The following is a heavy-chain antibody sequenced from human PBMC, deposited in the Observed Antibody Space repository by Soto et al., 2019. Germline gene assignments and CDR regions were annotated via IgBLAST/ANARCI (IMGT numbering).Heavy chain of an antibody. CDR2: IIPIFGTA. CDR3: ARSAPTEYEADFDI. Sequence: GASVKVSCKASGGTFSSYAISWVRQAPGQGLEWMGGIIPIFGTANYAQKFQGRVTITADESTSTAYMELSSLRSEDTAVYYCARSAPTEYEADFDIWGQGPMVTVSS. J-gene: IGHJ3*02. CDR1: GGTFSSYA. D-gene: IGHD2-2*01. V-gene: IGHV1-69*13.